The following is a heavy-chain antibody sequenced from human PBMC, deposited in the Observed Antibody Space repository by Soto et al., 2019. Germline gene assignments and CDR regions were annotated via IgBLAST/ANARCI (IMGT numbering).Heavy chain of an antibody. CDR1: GFTFSSYA. D-gene: IGHD3-22*01. V-gene: IGHV3-30-3*01. CDR2: ISYDGSNK. Sequence: GGSLRLSCAASGFTFSSYAMHWVRQAPGKGLEWVAVISYDGSNKYYADSVKGRFTISRDNSKNTLYLQMNSLRAEDTAVYYCARDAIIWYKYYYDSSGYLPYWGQGTLVTVSS. J-gene: IGHJ4*02. CDR3: ARDAIIWYKYYYDSSGYLPY.